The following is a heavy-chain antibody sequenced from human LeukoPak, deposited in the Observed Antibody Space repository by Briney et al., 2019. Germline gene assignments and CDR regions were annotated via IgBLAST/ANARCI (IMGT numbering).Heavy chain of an antibody. CDR1: DGSSSGYY. CDR3: ARLPRRSIVGATTRDY. D-gene: IGHD1-26*01. Sequence: SETLSLTCAVYDGSSSGYYWSWIRQPPGKGLEWIGEINHSGSTNYNPSLKSRVTISVDTSKNQFSLKLSSVTAADTAVYYCARLPRRSIVGATTRDYWGQGTLVTVSS. J-gene: IGHJ4*02. CDR2: INHSGST. V-gene: IGHV4-34*01.